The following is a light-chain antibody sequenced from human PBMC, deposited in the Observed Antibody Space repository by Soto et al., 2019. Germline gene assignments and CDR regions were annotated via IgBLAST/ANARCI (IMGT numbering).Light chain of an antibody. V-gene: IGKV1-5*01. CDR2: DAS. Sequence: IQMPQYTSTLSASVGDRVTITCRASQSISSWLAWYQQKPGKAPKLLIYDASSLESGVPSRFSGSGSGTEFTLTISSLQPDDFATYYCQQYNSYSTFGQGTKVDIK. CDR1: QSISSW. CDR3: QQYNSYST. J-gene: IGKJ1*01.